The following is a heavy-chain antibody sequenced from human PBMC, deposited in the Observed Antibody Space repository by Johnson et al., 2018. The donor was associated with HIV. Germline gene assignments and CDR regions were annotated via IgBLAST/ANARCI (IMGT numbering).Heavy chain of an antibody. CDR1: GFTFSRYW. CDR2: IKQDGSEK. CDR3: ANPTGSDAFDI. Sequence: VQLVESGGGLVQPGGSLRLSCGVSGFTFSRYWMSWVRQAPGKGLEWVANIKQDGSEKNYVDSVKGRFTLSRDNAKNSLYLQMNSLRAEDTAVYYCANPTGSDAFDIWGQGTMVTVSS. J-gene: IGHJ3*02. D-gene: IGHD1-1*01. V-gene: IGHV3-7*01.